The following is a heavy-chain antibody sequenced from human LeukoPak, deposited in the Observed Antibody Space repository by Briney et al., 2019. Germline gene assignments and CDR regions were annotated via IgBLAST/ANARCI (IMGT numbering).Heavy chain of an antibody. J-gene: IGHJ4*02. CDR1: GFTFSSYA. CDR2: ISYDGSNK. D-gene: IGHD3-22*01. Sequence: PGGSLRLSCAASGFTFSSYAMHWVRQAPGKGLEWVAVISYDGSNKYYVDSVKGRFTISRDNSKDTLYLQMNSLRAEDTAVYYCAREGYYYDSSGYYGSYYFDYWGQGTLVTVSS. CDR3: AREGYYYDSSGYYGSYYFDY. V-gene: IGHV3-30-3*01.